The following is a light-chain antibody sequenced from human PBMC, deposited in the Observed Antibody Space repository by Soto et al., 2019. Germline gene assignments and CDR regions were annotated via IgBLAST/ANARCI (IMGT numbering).Light chain of an antibody. V-gene: IGLV1-40*01. CDR3: QSYDSSLSGLHVV. Sequence: QSVLTQPPSVSGAPGQRVTISCTGSSSNIGAGYDVHWFQQLPGTAPKLLIYGNNNRPSGVPDRFSGSKSGTSASLAITGLQAEDEADYYCQSYDSSLSGLHVVFGGGTKLTVL. J-gene: IGLJ2*01. CDR2: GNN. CDR1: SSNIGAGYD.